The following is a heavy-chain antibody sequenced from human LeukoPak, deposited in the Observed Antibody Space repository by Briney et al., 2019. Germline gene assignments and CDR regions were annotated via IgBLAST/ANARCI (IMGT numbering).Heavy chain of an antibody. CDR2: ISWNSVMI. J-gene: IGHJ1*01. V-gene: IGHV3-9*01. CDR1: GFTFDDHS. CDR3: AKGYSSTWAVYFQH. D-gene: IGHD6-13*01. Sequence: PGGSLRLSCAASGFTFDDHSMHWVRQVPGKGLEWVSGISWNSVMIDYADSVKGRFIISRDNAENSLYLQMNSLRGEDTAFYYCAKGYSSTWAVYFQHWGQGTLVTVSS.